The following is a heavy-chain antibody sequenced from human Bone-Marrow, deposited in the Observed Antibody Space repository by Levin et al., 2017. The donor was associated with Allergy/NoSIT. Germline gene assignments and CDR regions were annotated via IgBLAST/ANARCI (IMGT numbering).Heavy chain of an antibody. CDR1: GFTFSSYA. CDR2: ISYDGSNK. D-gene: IGHD2-8*01. J-gene: IGHJ3*02. Sequence: SCAASGFTFSSYAMHWVRQAPGKGLEWVAVISYDGSNKYYADSVKGRFTISRDNSKNTLYLQMNSLRAEDTAVYYCARAGVPRARSDAFDIWGQGTMVTVSS. CDR3: ARAGVPRARSDAFDI. V-gene: IGHV3-30-3*01.